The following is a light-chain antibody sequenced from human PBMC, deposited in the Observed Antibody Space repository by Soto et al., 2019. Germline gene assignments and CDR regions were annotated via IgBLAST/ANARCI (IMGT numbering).Light chain of an antibody. V-gene: IGKV3-11*01. CDR1: PSVSNY. CDR3: QQRNIWPPVT. Sequence: EIVLTQSPATLSLSPGERATLSCRASPSVSNYLAWYQQKPDQAPRLLIYGAFNRATGIPARFSGSGSGADFTLTISSLEPEDFAVYYCQQRNIWPPVTFGQGTRLEIK. CDR2: GAF. J-gene: IGKJ5*01.